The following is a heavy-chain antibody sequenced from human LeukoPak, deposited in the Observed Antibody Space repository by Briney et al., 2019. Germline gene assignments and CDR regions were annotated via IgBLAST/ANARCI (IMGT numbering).Heavy chain of an antibody. V-gene: IGHV3-23*01. CDR2: IFPSGGEI. CDR1: GFTFSTFA. Sequence: GGSLRLSCAASGFTFSTFAMIWVRQPPGKGLEWVSSIFPSGGEIHYADSVRGRFTISRDNSKSTLYLQMNSLRAEDTAVYYCAKASAMIVVVSKHFDYWGQGTLVTVSS. CDR3: AKASAMIVVVSKHFDY. J-gene: IGHJ4*02. D-gene: IGHD3-22*01.